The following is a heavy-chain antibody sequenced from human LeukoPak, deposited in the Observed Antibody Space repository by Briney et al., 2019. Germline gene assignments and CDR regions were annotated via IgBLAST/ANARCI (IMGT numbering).Heavy chain of an antibody. CDR2: IKEDGSEK. J-gene: IGHJ4*02. D-gene: IGHD5-24*01. Sequence: GGSLRLSCAASGFPFNSYWMNWVRQAPGRGLEWVANIKEDGSEKFYVDSVKGRFTISRDNAQNSLYLQMNSLRAEDTAVYYCPSDLHRDGVNWPYFDHWGQGTLVAVSS. CDR1: GFPFNSYW. V-gene: IGHV3-7*01. CDR3: PSDLHRDGVNWPYFDH.